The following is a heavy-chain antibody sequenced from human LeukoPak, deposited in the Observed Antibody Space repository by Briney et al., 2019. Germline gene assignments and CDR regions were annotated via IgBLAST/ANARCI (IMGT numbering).Heavy chain of an antibody. CDR2: IKQDGSEK. J-gene: IGHJ4*02. CDR1: GGSISSSSYY. V-gene: IGHV3-7*01. Sequence: PSETLSLTCTVSGGSISSSSYYWGWIRQPPGKGLEWVANIKQDGSEKNYVDSVKGRFTISRDNVKNSLYLQMVSLRAEDTAVYYCARHDSGWAEGDYWGQGTLVTVSS. D-gene: IGHD6-25*01. CDR3: ARHDSGWAEGDY.